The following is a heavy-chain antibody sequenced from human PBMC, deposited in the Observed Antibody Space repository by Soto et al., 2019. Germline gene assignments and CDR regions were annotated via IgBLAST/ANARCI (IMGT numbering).Heavy chain of an antibody. CDR2: IGTRSSYI. CDR3: SGVLKGAPDYYCMGV. V-gene: IGHV3-21*01. J-gene: IGHJ6*03. D-gene: IGHD7-27*01. Sequence: EVQLVESGGGLVEPGGSLRLSCAASGVTFYNYNINWVRQAPVKGLEWVSSIGTRSSYIYDAESLKGRFTISRDNAENSLDLQLNHLKVEDTAVYYCSGVLKGAPDYYCMGVWGEGTAVTVSS. CDR1: GVTFYNYN.